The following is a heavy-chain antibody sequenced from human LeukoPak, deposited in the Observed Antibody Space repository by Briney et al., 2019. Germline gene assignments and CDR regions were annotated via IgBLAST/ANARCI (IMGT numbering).Heavy chain of an antibody. J-gene: IGHJ4*02. CDR3: ARGQDYGTDY. D-gene: IGHD4/OR15-4a*01. CDR1: GFTFSNYW. V-gene: IGHV3-74*01. CDR2: INTVGSSA. Sequence: GGSLRLSCAASGFTFSNYWMHWVRQAPGKGLVWVSRINTVGSSASYADSVKGRFTGSRDNARNTLLLQMNSLRAEDTAVYYCARGQDYGTDYWGQGTLVTVSS.